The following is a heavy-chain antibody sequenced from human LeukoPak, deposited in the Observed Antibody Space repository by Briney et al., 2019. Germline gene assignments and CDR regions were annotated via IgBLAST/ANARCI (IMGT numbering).Heavy chain of an antibody. CDR1: GGSISSYY. J-gene: IGHJ3*02. CDR3: ARHYIAAGGGCAFDI. Sequence: PSETLSLTCTVSGGSISSYYWSWIRQSPGKGLEWIGYIYYSGSTNYNPSLKSRVTISVDTSKNQFSLKLSSVTAADTAVYYCARHYIAAGGGCAFDIWGQGTMVTVSS. CDR2: IYYSGST. D-gene: IGHD6-13*01. V-gene: IGHV4-59*08.